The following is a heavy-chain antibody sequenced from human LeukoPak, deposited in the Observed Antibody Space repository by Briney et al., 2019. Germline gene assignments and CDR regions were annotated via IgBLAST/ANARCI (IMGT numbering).Heavy chain of an antibody. CDR2: IYYTGST. CDR3: ARLRWLQFHDF. Sequence: SSETLSLTCSVSGGSISSLYWSWIRQPPGKGLEWIGYIYYTGSTNYNPSLKSRVTISVDTSKNQFSLKLSSVTAADTAVYYCARLRWLQFHDFWGQGTLVTVSS. CDR1: GGSISSLY. V-gene: IGHV4-59*08. D-gene: IGHD5-24*01. J-gene: IGHJ4*02.